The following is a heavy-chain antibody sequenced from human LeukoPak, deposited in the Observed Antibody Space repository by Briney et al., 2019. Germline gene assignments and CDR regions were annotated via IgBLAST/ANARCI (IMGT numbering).Heavy chain of an antibody. CDR3: ARDGIVGAGFDY. Sequence: GGSLRLSCAASGFTFSSYSMNWVRQAPGKGLEWVSSIGSSSSHIYYADSVKGRFTISRDNAKNSLYLQMNSLRAEDTAVYYCARDGIVGAGFDYWGQGTLVTVSS. D-gene: IGHD1-26*01. CDR2: IGSSSSHI. V-gene: IGHV3-21*01. J-gene: IGHJ4*02. CDR1: GFTFSSYS.